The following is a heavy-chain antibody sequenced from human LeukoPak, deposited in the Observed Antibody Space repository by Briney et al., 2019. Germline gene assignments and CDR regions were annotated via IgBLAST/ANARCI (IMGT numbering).Heavy chain of an antibody. J-gene: IGHJ4*02. Sequence: GGSLRLSCVASGFPFGIYWMSWVRQAPGKGLEWVANIKHDGSEKNFVDSVKGRFTISRDNAENSLFLQMNSLRADDTAVYFCARQPIYEAYFDFWGQGTLVTVSS. CDR1: GFPFGIYW. V-gene: IGHV3-7*01. CDR3: ARQPIYEAYFDF. CDR2: IKHDGSEK. D-gene: IGHD3-16*01.